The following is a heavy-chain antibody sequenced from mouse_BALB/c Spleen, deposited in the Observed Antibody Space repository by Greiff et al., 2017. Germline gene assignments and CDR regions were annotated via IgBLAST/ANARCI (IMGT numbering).Heavy chain of an antibody. J-gene: IGHJ4*01. V-gene: IGHV5-6-3*01. Sequence: EVKLMESGGGLVQPGGSLKLSCAASGFTFSSYGMSWVRQTPDKRLELVATINSNGGSTYYPDSVKGRFTISRDNAKNTLYLQMSSLKSEDTAMYYGARDLRYYYAMDYWGQGTSVTVSS. D-gene: IGHD6-1*01. CDR3: ARDLRYYYAMDY. CDR1: GFTFSSYG. CDR2: INSNGGST.